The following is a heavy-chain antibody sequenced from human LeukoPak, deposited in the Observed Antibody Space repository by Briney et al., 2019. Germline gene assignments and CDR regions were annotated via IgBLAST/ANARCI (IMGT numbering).Heavy chain of an antibody. Sequence: SETLSLTCTVSGGSISSSSYYWGWIRQPPGKGLEWIGSIYYSGSTYFNPSLKSRVTISVDTSKNQFSLKLSSVTAADTAVYYCARLNWVVVPAATNPLFDYWGQGTLVTVSS. CDR3: ARLNWVVVPAATNPLFDY. V-gene: IGHV4-39*01. CDR2: IYYSGST. D-gene: IGHD2-2*01. CDR1: GGSISSSSYY. J-gene: IGHJ4*02.